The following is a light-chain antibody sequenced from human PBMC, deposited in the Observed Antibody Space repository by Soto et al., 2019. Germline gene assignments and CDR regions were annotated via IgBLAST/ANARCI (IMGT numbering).Light chain of an antibody. CDR3: QQRSDWPPSIT. V-gene: IGKV3-11*01. Sequence: EIVLTQSPATLSLSPGERATLSCRASQSVSRSLAWYQHKPGQAPRLLIYDASNRATGIPARFSGTGSGTDFTLTISSLEPEDFAVYYCQQRSDWPPSITFGQGTRLEIK. CDR1: QSVSRS. CDR2: DAS. J-gene: IGKJ5*01.